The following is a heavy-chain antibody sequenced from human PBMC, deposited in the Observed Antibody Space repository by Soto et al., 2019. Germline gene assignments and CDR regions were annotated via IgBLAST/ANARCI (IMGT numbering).Heavy chain of an antibody. CDR1: GGSISSYY. J-gene: IGHJ4*02. V-gene: IGHV4-59*01. CDR3: ARSDGRY. Sequence: QVQLQESGPGLVKPSEILSLTCTVSGGSISSYYWSWIRQPPGKGLEWIGYIYYSGSTNYNPSLKSRVTISVDTSKNQFSLKLSSVTAADTAVYYCARSDGRYWGQGTLVTVSS. CDR2: IYYSGST.